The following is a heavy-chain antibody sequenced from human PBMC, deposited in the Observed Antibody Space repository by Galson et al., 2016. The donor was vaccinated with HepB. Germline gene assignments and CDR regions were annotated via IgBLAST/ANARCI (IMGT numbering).Heavy chain of an antibody. CDR2: ISEDGSTR. J-gene: IGHJ4*02. V-gene: IGHV3-30*04. CDR1: GFIFSNYA. Sequence: SLRLSCAASGFIFSNYAVLWVRQAPGKGPEWVAAISEDGSTRDYIDSVKGRLTVSRDNSKNTFYLQMNSLRAEDRAVYYCAKAALVGPTYPLEFWDPGTLVTVSS. D-gene: IGHD1-26*01. CDR3: AKAALVGPTYPLEF.